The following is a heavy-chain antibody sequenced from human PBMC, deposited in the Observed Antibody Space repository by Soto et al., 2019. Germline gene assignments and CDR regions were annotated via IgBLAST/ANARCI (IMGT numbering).Heavy chain of an antibody. CDR3: ANDVRPRYYYDSTGYYRDQ. Sequence: PGGSKRLSCTASGLNFRSYGVHWVRKDPGKGLEWVAVISYDGSNKYYADSVKGRFTISRDNSKNTLYLQMNSLRAEDTAVYYCANDVRPRYYYDSTGYYRDQWVQGTLVTVSS. CDR2: ISYDGSNK. V-gene: IGHV3-30*18. J-gene: IGHJ4*02. D-gene: IGHD3-22*01. CDR1: GLNFRSYG.